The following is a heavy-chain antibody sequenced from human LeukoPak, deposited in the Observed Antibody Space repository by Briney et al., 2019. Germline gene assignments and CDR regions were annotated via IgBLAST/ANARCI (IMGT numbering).Heavy chain of an antibody. CDR2: IIPIFGTA. Sequence: SVKVSCEASGGTFSSYAISWVRQAPGQGLEWMGGIIPIFGTANYAQKFQGRVTITADKSTSTAYMELSSLRSEDTAVYYCARSFGRRDYFDYWGQGTLVTVSS. CDR3: ARSFGRRDYFDY. CDR1: GGTFSSYA. D-gene: IGHD3-10*01. J-gene: IGHJ4*02. V-gene: IGHV1-69*06.